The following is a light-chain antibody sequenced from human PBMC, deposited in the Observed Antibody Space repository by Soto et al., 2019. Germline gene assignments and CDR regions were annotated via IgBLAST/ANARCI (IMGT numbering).Light chain of an antibody. CDR3: QQYSSSPWT. Sequence: EIVLTQSPGTLSLSPGERATLSCRASQSVTSSYLAWYQLKPGQAPRLVIYGASSRATGIPARFSGSGSGTDFTLTISRLETEDFAVYSCQQYSSSPWTFGQGTKVEIK. CDR2: GAS. J-gene: IGKJ1*01. V-gene: IGKV3-20*01. CDR1: QSVTSSY.